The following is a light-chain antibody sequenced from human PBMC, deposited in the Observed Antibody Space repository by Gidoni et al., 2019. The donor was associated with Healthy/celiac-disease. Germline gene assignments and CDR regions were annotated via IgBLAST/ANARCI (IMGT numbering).Light chain of an antibody. CDR3: QAWDSSTYV. Sequence: SYELTQPPSVSVSPGPTASITCSVDKLGDKYACWYQQKPGQSPVLVIYQDSKRPSGIPERFSGSNSGNTATLTISGTQAMDEADYYCQAWDSSTYVFGTGTKVTVL. CDR1: KLGDKY. J-gene: IGLJ1*01. CDR2: QDS. V-gene: IGLV3-1*01.